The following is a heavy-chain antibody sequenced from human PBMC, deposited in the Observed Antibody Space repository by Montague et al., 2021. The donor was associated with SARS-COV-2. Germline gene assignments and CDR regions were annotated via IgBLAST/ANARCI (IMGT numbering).Heavy chain of an antibody. V-gene: IGHV4-34*01. J-gene: IGHJ6*03. CDR1: GTSFSGYY. Sequence: SETLSLTCAVHGTSFSGYYWNWIRQPPGKGLEWIGEINHGGSTKYSPSLKSRLTISADTSKNQSSLKLTSVAAADTAVYYCARLRDGVVPSPILGVGPYYSYYYMDVWGRGTTVTVSS. D-gene: IGHD3-10*01. CDR3: ARLRDGVVPSPILGVGPYYSYYYMDV. CDR2: INHGGST.